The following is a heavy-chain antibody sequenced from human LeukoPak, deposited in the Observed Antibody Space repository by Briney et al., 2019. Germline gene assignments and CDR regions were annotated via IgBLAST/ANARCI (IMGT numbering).Heavy chain of an antibody. CDR2: ISGGGGST. D-gene: IGHD6-13*01. CDR1: GFTFSSYA. CDR3: AKRLVFSSSWWPFDY. J-gene: IGHJ4*02. V-gene: IGHV3-23*01. Sequence: GGSLRLSCAASGFTFSSYAMSWVRQAPGKGLEWVSAISGGGGSTYYADSVKGRFTISRDNSKNTLYLQMNSLRAEDTAVYYCAKRLVFSSSWWPFDYWGQGTLVTVSS.